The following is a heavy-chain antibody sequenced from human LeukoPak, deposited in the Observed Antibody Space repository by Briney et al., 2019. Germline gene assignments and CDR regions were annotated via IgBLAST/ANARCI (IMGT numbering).Heavy chain of an antibody. CDR3: ARDRQEGGMRVSSFEF. Sequence: PSETLSLTCSVSGGSINSGDYYWSWVRQPAGKGLEWIGRNCGSVSTRYNPSLQYNHSLKSRVSISKDTSRNQFSLNLNSVTAADTGIYYCARDRQEGGMRVSSFEFWGQGTPVVVSS. CDR1: GGSINSGDYY. D-gene: IGHD1-26*01. J-gene: IGHJ4*02. CDR2: NCGSVST. V-gene: IGHV4-61*02.